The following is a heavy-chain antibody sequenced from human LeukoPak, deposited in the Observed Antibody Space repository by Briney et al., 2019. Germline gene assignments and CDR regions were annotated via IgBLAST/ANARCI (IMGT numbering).Heavy chain of an antibody. J-gene: IGHJ4*02. V-gene: IGHV3-21*01. Sequence: SLXLSXAASGFTFSSYSMNWVRQAPGKGLEWVSSISSSSSYIYYADSVKGRFTISRDNAKNSLYLQMNSLRAEDTAVYYCARVQRGSSWCNFDYWGQGTLVTVSS. CDR3: ARVQRGSSWCNFDY. CDR2: ISSSSSYI. D-gene: IGHD6-13*01. CDR1: GFTFSSYS.